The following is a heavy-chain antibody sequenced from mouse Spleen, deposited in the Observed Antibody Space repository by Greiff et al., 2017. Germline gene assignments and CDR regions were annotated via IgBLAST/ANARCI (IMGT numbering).Heavy chain of an antibody. CDR3: ARGGSSGYVTDAMDY. V-gene: IGHV5-12-2*01. CDR1: GFTFSSYT. J-gene: IGHJ4*01. D-gene: IGHD3-1*01. CDR2: ISNGGGST. Sequence: EVMLVESGGGLVQPGGSLKLSCAASGFTFSSYTMSWVRQTPEKRLEWVAYISNGGGSTYYPDTVKGRFTISRDNAKNPLYLQMSSLKSEDTAMYYCARGGSSGYVTDAMDYWGQGTSVTVSS.